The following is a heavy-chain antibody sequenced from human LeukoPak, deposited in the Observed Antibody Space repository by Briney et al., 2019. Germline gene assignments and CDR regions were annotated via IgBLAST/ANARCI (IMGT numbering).Heavy chain of an antibody. D-gene: IGHD3-10*01. CDR1: GFTFSSSA. CDR3: AKLFYSSGMYHFDY. J-gene: IGHJ4*02. CDR2: ISGSGGGT. Sequence: GGSLRLSCATSGFTFSSSAMSWVRQAPGKGLAWVSTISGSGGGTYYADSVKGRFTISRDNSNNTLYLQMNSLRAEDTAVFYCAKLFYSSGMYHFDYWGQGTQVTVSS. V-gene: IGHV3-23*01.